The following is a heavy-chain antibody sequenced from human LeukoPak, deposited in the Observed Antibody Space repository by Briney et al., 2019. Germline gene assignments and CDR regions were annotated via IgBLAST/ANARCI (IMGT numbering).Heavy chain of an antibody. D-gene: IGHD3-16*02. CDR2: ISWNSGSI. V-gene: IGHV3-9*01. Sequence: GGSLRLSCAASGFTFDDYAMHWVRQAPGKGLEWVSGISWNSGSIGYADSVKGRFTISRDNAKNSLYLQMNSLRAEDTALYYCAKDVRGHYAFDIWGQGTMVTVSS. J-gene: IGHJ3*02. CDR1: GFTFDDYA. CDR3: AKDVRGHYAFDI.